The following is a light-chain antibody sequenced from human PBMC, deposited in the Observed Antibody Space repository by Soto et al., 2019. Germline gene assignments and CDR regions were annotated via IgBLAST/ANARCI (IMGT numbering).Light chain of an antibody. CDR2: KAS. Sequence: DIQMTQSPSTLSASVGDRVTITCRASQSISSWLAWYQQKPGKAPKLLLYKASSLESGVPSRFSGSGSGTEFTLTISXLQPDDFATYYCQQYHRYPLTFGGGTKVESK. J-gene: IGKJ4*01. CDR1: QSISSW. V-gene: IGKV1-5*03. CDR3: QQYHRYPLT.